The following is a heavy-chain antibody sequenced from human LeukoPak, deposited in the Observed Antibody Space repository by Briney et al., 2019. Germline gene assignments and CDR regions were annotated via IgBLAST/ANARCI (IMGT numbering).Heavy chain of an antibody. CDR3: AKDPGDTYYYGSGGDAFGI. J-gene: IGHJ3*02. CDR1: GFTFSSYA. CDR2: ISGSGGST. V-gene: IGHV3-23*01. Sequence: PGGSLRLSCAASGFTFSSYAMSWVRQAPGKGLEWVSAISGSGGSTFYADSVKGRFTISRDKSKNTLYLQMNSMRAEDTAVDYCAKDPGDTYYYGSGGDAFGIWGQGTMVTVSS. D-gene: IGHD3-10*01.